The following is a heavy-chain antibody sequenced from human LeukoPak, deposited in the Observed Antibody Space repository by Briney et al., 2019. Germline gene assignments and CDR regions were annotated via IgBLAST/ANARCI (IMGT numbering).Heavy chain of an antibody. D-gene: IGHD1-1*01. CDR3: AKTRLENWNDPDYFDY. CDR1: GFTFSSYG. J-gene: IGHJ4*02. Sequence: GGSLRLSCAASGFTFSSYGMHWVRQAPGKGLEWVAVISYDGSNKYYADSVKGRFTISRDNSKNTLYLQMNSLRAEDTAVYYCAKTRLENWNDPDYFDYWGQGTLVTVSS. V-gene: IGHV3-30*18. CDR2: ISYDGSNK.